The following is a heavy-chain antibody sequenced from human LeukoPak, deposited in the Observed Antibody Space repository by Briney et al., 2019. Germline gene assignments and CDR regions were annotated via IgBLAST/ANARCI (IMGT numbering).Heavy chain of an antibody. CDR2: INHSGST. Sequence: SETLSLTCAVYGGSFSGYYWSWIRQPPGKGLEWIGEINHSGSTNYNPSLKSRVTISVDTSKNQFSLKLSSVTAADTAVYYCARPQWLGDFDYWGQGTLVTVSS. CDR1: GGSFSGYY. V-gene: IGHV4-34*01. D-gene: IGHD6-19*01. J-gene: IGHJ4*02. CDR3: ARPQWLGDFDY.